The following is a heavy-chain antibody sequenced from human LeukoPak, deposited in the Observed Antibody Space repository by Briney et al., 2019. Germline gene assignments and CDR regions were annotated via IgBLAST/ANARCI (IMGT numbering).Heavy chain of an antibody. Sequence: GGSLRLSCAASGFAFSSYAMSWVRQAPGKGLEWVSAISGSGGSTYYADSVKGRFTISRDNYKNTLYLQMNSLRAEDTAVYYCAKVDGITIFEVFDYWGQGTLVTVSS. CDR3: AKVDGITIFEVFDY. CDR1: GFAFSSYA. J-gene: IGHJ4*02. CDR2: ISGSGGST. D-gene: IGHD3-3*01. V-gene: IGHV3-23*01.